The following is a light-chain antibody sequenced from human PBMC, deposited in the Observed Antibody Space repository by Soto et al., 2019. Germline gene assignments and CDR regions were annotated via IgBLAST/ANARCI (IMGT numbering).Light chain of an antibody. V-gene: IGKV1-9*01. CDR2: AAS. CDR3: QQLNSYS. J-gene: IGKJ4*01. CDR1: QCISNY. Sequence: DIQMTQSPSSLSASVGDRVTITCRASQCISNYLAWYQQKPGKVPKLLIYAASTLQSGVPSRFSGSGSGTDFTLTISSLQPEDFATYYCQQLNSYSFGGGTKVDI.